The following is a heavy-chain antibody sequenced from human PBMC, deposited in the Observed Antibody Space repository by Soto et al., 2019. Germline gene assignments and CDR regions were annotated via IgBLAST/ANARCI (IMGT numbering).Heavy chain of an antibody. CDR1: GYSFTSYW. Sequence: GESLKISCQGSGYSFTSYWISWVRQMPGKGLEWMGRIDPSDSYTNYSPSLQGHVTISADKSISTAYLQWSSLKASDTAMYYCARSSGAAAGNDYWGQGTLVTVSS. CDR3: ARSSGAAAGNDY. V-gene: IGHV5-10-1*01. D-gene: IGHD6-13*01. J-gene: IGHJ4*02. CDR2: IDPSDSYT.